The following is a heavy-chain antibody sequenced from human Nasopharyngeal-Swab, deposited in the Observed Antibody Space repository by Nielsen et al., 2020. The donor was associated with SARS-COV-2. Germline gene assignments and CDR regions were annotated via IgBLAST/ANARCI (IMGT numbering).Heavy chain of an antibody. CDR2: ITSSSSTI. J-gene: IGHJ6*02. D-gene: IGHD3-22*01. CDR3: TRDGLNGYYDSSGYPLRDGMDV. Sequence: GESLKISCAASGFSFSDYHMDWVRQAPGKGLEWVSYITSSSSTIYYADSVKGRFAISRDNAENALYLQMNSLRDEDTAVYYCTRDGLNGYYDSSGYPLRDGMDVWGQGTTVTVSS. V-gene: IGHV3-48*02. CDR1: GFSFSDYH.